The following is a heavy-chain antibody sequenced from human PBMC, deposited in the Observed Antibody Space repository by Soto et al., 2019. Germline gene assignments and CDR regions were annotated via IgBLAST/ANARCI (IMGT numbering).Heavy chain of an antibody. J-gene: IGHJ4*02. V-gene: IGHV3-21*01. D-gene: IGHD2-2*01. Sequence: GGSLRLSCAASGFTFSSYSMNWVRQAPGKGLEWVSSISSSSSYIYYADSVKGRFTISRDNAKNSLYLQMNSLRAEDTAVYYCARETGVPADSFDYWGQGALVTVSS. CDR3: ARETGVPADSFDY. CDR1: GFTFSSYS. CDR2: ISSSSSYI.